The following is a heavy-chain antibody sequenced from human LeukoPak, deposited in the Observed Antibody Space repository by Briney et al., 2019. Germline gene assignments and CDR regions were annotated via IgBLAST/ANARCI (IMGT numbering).Heavy chain of an antibody. CDR3: ARSPWTLYGLNDFDY. V-gene: IGHV4-39*07. J-gene: IGHJ4*02. CDR2: IYYSGST. Sequence: PSETLSLTCTVSGGSISGDSYYWGWIRQPPGKGLEWIGTIYYSGSTFFNPSLKTRVTISVDTSNNHFSLKLNSVTAADTAVYYCARSPWTLYGLNDFDYWGQGILVIVSS. D-gene: IGHD2/OR15-2a*01. CDR1: GGSISGDSYY.